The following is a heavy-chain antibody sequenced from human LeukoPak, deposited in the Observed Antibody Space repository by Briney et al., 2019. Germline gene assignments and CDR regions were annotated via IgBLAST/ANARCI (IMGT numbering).Heavy chain of an antibody. CDR3: ASRKHWLVLFDY. CDR1: GGSISSGDYY. V-gene: IGHV4-30-4*08. D-gene: IGHD6-19*01. Sequence: SQTLSLTCTVSGGSISSGDYYWRWIRQPPGKGLEWIGYIYYSGSTYYNPSLKSRVTISVDTSKNQFSLKLSSVTAADTAVYYCASRKHWLVLFDYWGQGTLVTVSS. CDR2: IYYSGST. J-gene: IGHJ4*02.